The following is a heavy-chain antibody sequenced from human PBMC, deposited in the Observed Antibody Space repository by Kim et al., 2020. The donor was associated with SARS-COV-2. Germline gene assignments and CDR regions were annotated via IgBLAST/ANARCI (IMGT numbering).Heavy chain of an antibody. CDR2: IYYSGIT. CDR1: GVSISSYY. D-gene: IGHD3-22*01. CDR3: ARVLRDSSGYYYFDD. Sequence: SETLSLTCTVSGVSISSYYWSWIRQPPGKGLEWIGYIYYSGITKYNPSLKSRVTISVDTSKNQFSLKLTSVTAADTAVYYCARVLRDSSGYYYFDDLGQGTLVTVSS. V-gene: IGHV4-59*01. J-gene: IGHJ4*02.